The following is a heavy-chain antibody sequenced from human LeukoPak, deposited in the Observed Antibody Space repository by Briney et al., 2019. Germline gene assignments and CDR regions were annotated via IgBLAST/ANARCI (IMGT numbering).Heavy chain of an antibody. CDR2: IKQDGSGK. CDR3: AREERESGGWDV. V-gene: IGHV3-7*04. CDR1: RFTFSNYW. Sequence: GGSLRLSCAASRFTFSNYWMSWVRQAPGKGLEWVANIKQDGSGKNYVGSVKGRFTISRDNAKNSLYLQMNSLRVEDTAVYYCAREERESGGWDVWGQGTTVTVSS. D-gene: IGHD1-1*01. J-gene: IGHJ6*02.